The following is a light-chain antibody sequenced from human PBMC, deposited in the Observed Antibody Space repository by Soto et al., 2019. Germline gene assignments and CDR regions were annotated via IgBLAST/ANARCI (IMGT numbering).Light chain of an antibody. V-gene: IGLV2-23*01. CDR2: EGS. Sequence: QSALTQPASVSGSPGQSITISCTGTSSDVGSYNRGSWYQQHPGKAPQLMIYEGSKRPSGVSNRFSGSKSGNRASLTISGLQAEDEADYYCCSYAGSSPWVFGAGTKVTVL. CDR3: CSYAGSSPWV. CDR1: SSDVGSYNR. J-gene: IGLJ3*02.